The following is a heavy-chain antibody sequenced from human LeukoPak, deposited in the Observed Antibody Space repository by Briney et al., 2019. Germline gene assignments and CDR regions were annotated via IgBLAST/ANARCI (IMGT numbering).Heavy chain of an antibody. CDR2: ISSSFSHI. V-gene: IGHV3-21*01. CDR3: ARDLVYCSGASCYQRGFDH. Sequence: PGGSLRLSCAASGFPFSSYSMNWVRQAPGKGLEWVSSISSSFSHIYYADSVKGRFTISRDNARNSLYLHMNSLRAEDTAVYYCARDLVYCSGASCYQRGFDHWGQGSLVTVSS. J-gene: IGHJ4*02. D-gene: IGHD2-15*01. CDR1: GFPFSSYS.